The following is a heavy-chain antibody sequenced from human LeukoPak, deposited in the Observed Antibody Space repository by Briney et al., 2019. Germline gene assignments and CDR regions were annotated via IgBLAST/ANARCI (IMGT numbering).Heavy chain of an antibody. CDR1: GDSINAYD. Sequence: SETLSLACTVSGDSINAYDWNWIRQPAGKGLEWIGRIFTSGSTNYNPSLKSRVTMSVDLSGNQFSLNVTSVTAADTAVYFCAREIRPIFGAAPSNAGFDSWGQGALVTVSS. V-gene: IGHV4-4*07. D-gene: IGHD3-3*01. CDR3: AREIRPIFGAAPSNAGFDS. J-gene: IGHJ5*01. CDR2: IFTSGST.